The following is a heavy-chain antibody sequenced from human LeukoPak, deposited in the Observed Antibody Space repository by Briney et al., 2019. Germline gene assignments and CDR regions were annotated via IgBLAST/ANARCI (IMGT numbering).Heavy chain of an antibody. Sequence: PSETLSLTCTVSGDSISSYYGSCIRQPPGKGLEWIGYIYHSGSTNYNPSLKSRVTISVDTSKHQFSLKLSSVTAADTAVYYCARVGYYHIIGYSKGLADWGQGILVTVSS. D-gene: IGHD3-22*01. CDR2: IYHSGST. CDR1: GDSISSYY. V-gene: IGHV4-59*01. J-gene: IGHJ4*02. CDR3: ARVGYYHIIGYSKGLAD.